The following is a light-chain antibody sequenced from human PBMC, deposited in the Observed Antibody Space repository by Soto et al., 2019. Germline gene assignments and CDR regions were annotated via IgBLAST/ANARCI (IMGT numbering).Light chain of an antibody. V-gene: IGLV2-8*01. Sequence: QSALTQPPSASGSPGQSVTISCTGTSSDGGGYNYVSWYQQHPGKAPKLMIYEVSKRPSGVPDRFSGSKSGNPASLTVSGLQAEDEADYYCSSYAGSNNPVVFGGGTKVTVL. J-gene: IGLJ2*01. CDR3: SSYAGSNNPVV. CDR2: EVS. CDR1: SSDGGGYNY.